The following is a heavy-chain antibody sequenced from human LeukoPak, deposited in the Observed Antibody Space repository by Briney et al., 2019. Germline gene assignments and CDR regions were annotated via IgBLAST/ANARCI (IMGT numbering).Heavy chain of an antibody. D-gene: IGHD1-26*01. V-gene: IGHV4-30-4*08. CDR2: IFYDGRA. J-gene: IGHJ3*01. Sequence: TLSLTCTISGGSISSANHFWSWVRQSPGEGLEWIGYIFYDGRAHYNPSLRSRLSLSIDVSKNQFSLSLGSVTAADTAIYYCAREVIIVGDSDAFDLWGHGTMVTVSS. CDR1: GGSISSANHF. CDR3: AREVIIVGDSDAFDL.